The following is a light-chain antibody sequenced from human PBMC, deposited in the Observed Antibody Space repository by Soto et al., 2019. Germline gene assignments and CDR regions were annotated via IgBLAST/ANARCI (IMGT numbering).Light chain of an antibody. CDR1: GICIATNY. CDR2: EDD. Sequence: NFMLTQPHSVSESPGKTVTISCTGSGICIATNYVQWHQQRPGSAPTTVIYEDDKRPSGVPDRFSGSIDRSSNSASLIISGLKTEDEADYYCQSHDSTNVVFGRGTKLTVL. J-gene: IGLJ2*01. V-gene: IGLV6-57*02. CDR3: QSHDSTNVV.